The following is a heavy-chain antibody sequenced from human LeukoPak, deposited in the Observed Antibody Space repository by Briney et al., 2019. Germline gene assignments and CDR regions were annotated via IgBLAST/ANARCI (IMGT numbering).Heavy chain of an antibody. D-gene: IGHD1-14*01. CDR2: IYYSGST. V-gene: IGHV4-31*03. Sequence: SQTLSLTCTVSGGSISSGGYYWSWIRQRPGKGLEWIGYIYYSGSTYYNPSLKSRVTISVDTSKNQFSLKLSSVTAADTAVYYCARGDLRRNFDYWGQGTLVTVSS. CDR1: GGSISSGGYY. J-gene: IGHJ4*02. CDR3: ARGDLRRNFDY.